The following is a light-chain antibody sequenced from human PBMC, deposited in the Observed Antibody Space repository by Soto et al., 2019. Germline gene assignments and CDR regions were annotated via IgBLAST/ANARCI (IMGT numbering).Light chain of an antibody. CDR3: CSYAGIRV. CDR1: SSDVGSYSL. CDR2: EVS. J-gene: IGLJ3*02. V-gene: IGLV2-23*02. Sequence: QSVLTQPASVSGSPGQSITISCTGTSSDVGSYSLVSWYQQHPGKAPKLMIYEVSKRPSGISNRFSGSKSGNMASLTISGLQAEDEADYYCCSYAGIRVFGGGTKLTVL.